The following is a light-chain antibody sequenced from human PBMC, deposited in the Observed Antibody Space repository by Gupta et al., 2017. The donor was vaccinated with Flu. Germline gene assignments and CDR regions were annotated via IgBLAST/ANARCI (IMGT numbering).Light chain of an antibody. CDR3: GVWDASVNSVI. Sequence: TVISSCSGTSSNIGNNNLNWYHHIPGRTPNIVVYNFGQRPPGVSEGFSCYTSGTSASLVISRVQSEEEGDYYCGVWDASVNSVIFGGGTKVTVL. CDR2: NFG. CDR1: SSNIGNNN. V-gene: IGLV1-44*01. J-gene: IGLJ2*01.